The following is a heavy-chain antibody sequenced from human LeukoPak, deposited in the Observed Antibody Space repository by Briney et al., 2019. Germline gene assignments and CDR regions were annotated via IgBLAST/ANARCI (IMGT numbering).Heavy chain of an antibody. J-gene: IGHJ4*02. D-gene: IGHD6-19*01. V-gene: IGHV3-64D*09. CDR2: INSNGDST. CDR1: GFTFSAHA. CDR3: VKSGCSTSSDVDY. Sequence: GGSLRLSCSVSGFTFSAHAMHWVRQAPGKGLEFLSSINSNGDSTYHAESVKGRFTISRDNSRTTLYLQMRSLRPEDTAVYYCVKSGCSTSSDVDYWGQGTLVTVSS.